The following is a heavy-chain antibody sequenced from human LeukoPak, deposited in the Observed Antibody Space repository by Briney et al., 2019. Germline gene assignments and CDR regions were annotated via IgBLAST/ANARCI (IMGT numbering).Heavy chain of an antibody. D-gene: IGHD3-10*01. Sequence: PSETLSLTCAVYGGSFSGYYWSWIRQPPGKGLEWIGEINHSGSTNYNPSLKSRVTISVDTSKNQFSLKLSSVTAADTAVYYCARGTLHGSGSYYNKRRNNWFDPWGQGTLVTVSS. V-gene: IGHV4-34*01. J-gene: IGHJ5*02. CDR2: INHSGST. CDR1: GGSFSGYY. CDR3: ARGTLHGSGSYYNKRRNNWFDP.